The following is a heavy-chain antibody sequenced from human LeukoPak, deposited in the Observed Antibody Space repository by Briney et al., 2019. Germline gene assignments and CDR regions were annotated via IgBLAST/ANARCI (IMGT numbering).Heavy chain of an antibody. D-gene: IGHD3-10*01. CDR2: ISGSGGST. V-gene: IGHV3-23*01. CDR3: ARTGDYGSGSYYDFDY. J-gene: IGHJ4*02. CDR1: GFTFSSYA. Sequence: GGSLRLSCAASGFTFSSYAMTWVRQASGKGLEWVSSISGSGGSTHNADSVKGRFTISRDNSKNTLYLQMNSLRVEDTAVYYCARTGDYGSGSYYDFDYGAREPWSPSPQ.